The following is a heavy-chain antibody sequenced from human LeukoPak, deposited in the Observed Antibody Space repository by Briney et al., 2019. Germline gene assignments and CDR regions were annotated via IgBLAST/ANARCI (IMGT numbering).Heavy chain of an antibody. CDR1: GYTFTSYY. D-gene: IGHD2-15*01. Sequence: ASVKVSCKASGYTFTSYYMHLVRQAPGQGLEWLGIINPSGGSTSYAQKFQGRVTMTRDTSTSTVYMELSSLRSEDTAVYYCAREATDSGGSCYSCDYYGMDVWGQGTTVTVSS. CDR2: INPSGGST. V-gene: IGHV1-46*01. CDR3: AREATDSGGSCYSCDYYGMDV. J-gene: IGHJ6*02.